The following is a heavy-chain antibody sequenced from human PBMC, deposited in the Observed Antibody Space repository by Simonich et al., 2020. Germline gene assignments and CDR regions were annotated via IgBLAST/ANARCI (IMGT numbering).Heavy chain of an antibody. CDR1: GFTFSSYE. Sequence: QSGGSLRLSCAASGFTFSSYEMNWVRQDPGKGLEWVSYINSSGSTIYYADAVKGRFTISGDNAKNSLYLQMNSLRAEDTAVYYCAREKWLRFAFDIWGQGTMVTVSS. V-gene: IGHV3-48*03. J-gene: IGHJ3*02. CDR2: INSSGSTI. D-gene: IGHD5-12*01. CDR3: AREKWLRFAFDI.